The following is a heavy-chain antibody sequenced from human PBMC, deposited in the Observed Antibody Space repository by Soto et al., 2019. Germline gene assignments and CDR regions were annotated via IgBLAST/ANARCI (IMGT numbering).Heavy chain of an antibody. V-gene: IGHV4-61*01. CDR2: IYSGGST. CDR3: ARFVRSCSATTCSTRADV. D-gene: IGHD2-2*01. Sequence: SETLSLTCTVSGGFVNSDTHSWSWIRQTPGKRLEWIGFIYSGGSTKNPSLRSRVTMSVDTSKCQFSLKLRSVIVADTAVYHCARFVRSCSATTCSTRADVWGQGITVTVSS. CDR1: GGFVNSDTHS. J-gene: IGHJ6*02.